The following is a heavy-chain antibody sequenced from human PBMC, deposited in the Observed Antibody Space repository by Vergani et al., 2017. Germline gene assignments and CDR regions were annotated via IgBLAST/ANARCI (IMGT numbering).Heavy chain of an antibody. J-gene: IGHJ3*01. CDR2: ISASGNA. CDR1: GGSISAGYYF. CDR3: SRRSGGYYSGGKVHPLRTAVAV. V-gene: IGHV4-61*02. Sequence: QVQLQASGPGRVKPSQTLSLTCTMSGGSISAGYYFWSWIRQPAGKGLEWLGHISASGNASHSPSLKTRVSMSVDTSKNQFSLTVTSVTAADTAIYFCSRRSGGYYSGGKVHPLRTAVAVWGHGTVVTVSS. D-gene: IGHD2-15*01.